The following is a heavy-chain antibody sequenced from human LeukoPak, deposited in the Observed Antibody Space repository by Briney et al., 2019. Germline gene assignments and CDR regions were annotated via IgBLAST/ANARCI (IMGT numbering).Heavy chain of an antibody. J-gene: IGHJ4*02. Sequence: GGSLILPCAASGFTVSDNYMTWVRQAPGKGLEWVSVFYNTGYTYYADSVKGRFTISRDHSKNTLYLQMNTLRAEDTAVYYCAKESPSAGLEYWGQGTLVTVSS. V-gene: IGHV3-53*01. CDR3: AKESPSAGLEY. D-gene: IGHD3-3*01. CDR1: GFTVSDNY. CDR2: FYNTGYT.